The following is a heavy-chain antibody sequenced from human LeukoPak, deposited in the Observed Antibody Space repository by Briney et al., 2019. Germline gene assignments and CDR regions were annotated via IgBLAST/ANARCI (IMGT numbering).Heavy chain of an antibody. CDR1: GFTFTSSA. CDR3: AAGGAQVGIGIYFDY. V-gene: IGHV1-58*02. D-gene: IGHD1-26*01. Sequence: GASVKVSCKASGFTFTSSAMQWVRQARGHRLEWIGWIVVGSGNTNYAQKFQERVTITRDMSTSTAYMELSSLRSEDTAVYYCAAGGAQVGIGIYFDYWGQGTLVTVSS. CDR2: IVVGSGNT. J-gene: IGHJ4*02.